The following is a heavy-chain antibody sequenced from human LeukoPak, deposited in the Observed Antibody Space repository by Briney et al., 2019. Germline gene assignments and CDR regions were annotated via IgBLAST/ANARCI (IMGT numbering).Heavy chain of an antibody. D-gene: IGHD5-18*01. CDR3: ARDLTPYVDTAMVDY. CDR2: INTNTGKP. CDR1: GYTFTGYY. J-gene: IGHJ4*02. V-gene: IGHV7-4-1*02. Sequence: GASVKVSCKASGYTFTGYYMHWVRQAPGQGLDWMGWINTNTGKPTYAQGFTGRFVFSLDTSVSTAYLQISSLKAEDTAVYYCARDLTPYVDTAMVDYWGQGTLVTVSS.